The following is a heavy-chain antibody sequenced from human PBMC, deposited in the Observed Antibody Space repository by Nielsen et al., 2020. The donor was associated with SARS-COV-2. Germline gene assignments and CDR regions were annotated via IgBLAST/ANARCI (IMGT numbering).Heavy chain of an antibody. CDR1: GFTFSSYA. CDR3: TTDRYSSGWYDY. V-gene: IGHV3-23*01. Sequence: GGSLRLSCAASGFTFSSYAMSWVRQAPGKGLEWVSAISGSGGSTYYADSVKGRFTISRDNAKNSLYLQMNSLKTEDTAVYYCTTDRYSSGWYDYWGQGTLVTVSS. CDR2: ISGSGGST. J-gene: IGHJ4*02. D-gene: IGHD6-19*01.